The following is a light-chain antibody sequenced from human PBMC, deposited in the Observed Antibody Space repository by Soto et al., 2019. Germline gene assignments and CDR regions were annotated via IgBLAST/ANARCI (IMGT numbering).Light chain of an antibody. CDR1: QSISNW. Sequence: DIQMTQSPSTLSASVGDRVTITCRASQSISNWLAWYQQKPGKAPKLLIYDASTVESGVPARFSGSGSGTEFTLTISSLQPDDFATYYCQQYNSYSAFGQGTKVEIK. V-gene: IGKV1-5*01. J-gene: IGKJ1*01. CDR3: QQYNSYSA. CDR2: DAS.